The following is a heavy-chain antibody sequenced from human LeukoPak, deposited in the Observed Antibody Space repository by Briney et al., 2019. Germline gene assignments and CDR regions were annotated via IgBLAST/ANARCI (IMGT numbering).Heavy chain of an antibody. CDR3: ARTVTGLDWFDP. J-gene: IGHJ5*02. Sequence: GASVKVSCKASGGTFSSYAISWVRQAPGQGFEWMGGIIPIFGTANYAQKFQGRVTITADESTSTAYMELSSLRSEDTAVYYCARTVTGLDWFDPWGQGTLVTVSS. V-gene: IGHV1-69*13. CDR2: IIPIFGTA. D-gene: IGHD4-17*01. CDR1: GGTFSSYA.